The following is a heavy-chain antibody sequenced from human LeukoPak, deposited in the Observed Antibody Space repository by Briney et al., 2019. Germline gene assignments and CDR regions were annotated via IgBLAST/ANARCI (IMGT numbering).Heavy chain of an antibody. CDR2: IDNAGSIT. V-gene: IGHV3-74*03. J-gene: IGHJ6*02. CDR3: ARRPTASAERGMDV. CDR1: GFTFSNYW. Sequence: PGGSLRLSCAASGFTFSNYWIHWVRQAPGKGLVWVSRIDNAGSITTYADSVKDRFTISRDNAKNTLYLEINSLGTEDTAVYYCARRPTASAERGMDVWGHGTTVIVSS. D-gene: IGHD6-25*01.